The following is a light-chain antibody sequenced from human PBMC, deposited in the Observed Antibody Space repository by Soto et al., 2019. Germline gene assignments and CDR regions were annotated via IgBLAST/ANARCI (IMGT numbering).Light chain of an antibody. Sequence: EVVLTQSPGTLSLSPGERATLSYRASQSVSNNYFAWNQQKPGQAPRLLIFGSSDRATGIPDRFSGSGSGTDFTLTISRLEPEDFAVYYCQQYGSSPPYTFGQGTKLEIK. CDR1: QSVSNNY. V-gene: IGKV3-20*01. J-gene: IGKJ2*01. CDR3: QQYGSSPPYT. CDR2: GSS.